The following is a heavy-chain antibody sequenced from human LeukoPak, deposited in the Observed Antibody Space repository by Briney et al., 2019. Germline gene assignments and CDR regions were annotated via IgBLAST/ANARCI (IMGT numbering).Heavy chain of an antibody. V-gene: IGHV4-30-4*07. J-gene: IGHJ4*02. Sequence: SETLSLTCAVSGGSISSGGYSWSWIRQPPWKGLEWIGYIYYSESTYYNPSLKSRVTISVDTSKNQFSLKLSSVTAADTAVYYCATRGTLTGYGSTDYWGQGTLVTVSS. CDR3: ATRGTLTGYGSTDY. CDR2: IYYSEST. CDR1: GGSISSGGYS. D-gene: IGHD3-9*01.